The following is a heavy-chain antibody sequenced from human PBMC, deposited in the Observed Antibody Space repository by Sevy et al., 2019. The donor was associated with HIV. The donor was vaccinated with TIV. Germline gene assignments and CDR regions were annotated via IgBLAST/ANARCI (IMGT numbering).Heavy chain of an antibody. V-gene: IGHV3-7*01. J-gene: IGHJ4*02. CDR3: AKWDADRRWFFDY. Sequence: GGSLRLSCAASGFTFSNYWWGGAGQPQGRGWGWVANIKQDGGEKYYVDSVKGRFTISRDNAKNSLYLQMNSLRAEDTAVYYCAKWDADRRWFFDYWGQGTLVTVSS. D-gene: IGHD1-26*01. CDR2: IKQDGGEK. CDR1: GFTFSNYW.